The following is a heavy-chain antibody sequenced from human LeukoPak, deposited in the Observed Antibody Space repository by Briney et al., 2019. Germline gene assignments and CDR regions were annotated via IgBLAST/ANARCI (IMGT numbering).Heavy chain of an antibody. D-gene: IGHD2-15*01. J-gene: IGHJ5*02. Sequence: GGSLRLSCAASGFPFSNHAMSWVRQPPGKGLEWVAAISNGNTYYADSVRGRFAISRDDSKNMVYLQMNSLRDEDTALYYCVREPGYCASVCLKSNWFDPWGQGTLVTVSS. CDR1: GFPFSNHA. CDR2: ISNGNT. V-gene: IGHV3-23*01. CDR3: VREPGYCASVCLKSNWFDP.